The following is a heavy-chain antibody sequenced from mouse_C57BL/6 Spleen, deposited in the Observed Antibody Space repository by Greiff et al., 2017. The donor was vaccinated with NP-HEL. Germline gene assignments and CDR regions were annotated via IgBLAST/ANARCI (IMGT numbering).Heavy chain of an antibody. CDR2: ILPGSGST. J-gene: IGHJ3*01. CDR3: AREGELLRWWFAY. Sequence: QVQLQQSGAELMKPGASVKLSCKATGYTFTGYWIEWVKQRPGHGLEWIGEILPGSGSTNYNEKFKGKATFPADKSSNTAYMQLSSLTTEDAAIYYCAREGELLRWWFAYWGQGTLVTVSA. CDR1: GYTFTGYW. V-gene: IGHV1-9*01. D-gene: IGHD1-1*02.